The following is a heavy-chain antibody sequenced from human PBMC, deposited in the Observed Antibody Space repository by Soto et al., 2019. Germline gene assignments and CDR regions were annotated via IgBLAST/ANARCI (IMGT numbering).Heavy chain of an antibody. CDR2: ISAYNGNT. CDR1: GYTFTNYG. J-gene: IGHJ4*02. V-gene: IGHV1-18*01. Sequence: QVQLVQSGAEVKKPGASVKVSCKASGYTFTNYGINWVRQAPGQGLEWMGWISAYNGNTNYAQNLKGRVTMTTNTPTSTAYMELRSLRSDDTAVYYCARLRYGYNPSHWGQGTLVTVSS. CDR3: ARLRYGYNPSH. D-gene: IGHD5-12*01.